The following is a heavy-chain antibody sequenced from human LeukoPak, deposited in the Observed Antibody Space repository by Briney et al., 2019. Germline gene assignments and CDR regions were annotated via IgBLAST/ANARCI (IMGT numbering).Heavy chain of an antibody. CDR1: GGSISSYY. Sequence: SETLSLTCTVSGGSISSYYWSWIRHPPGKGLERIGYSYYSGSTNYNPSLKSRVTISVDTSKNQFSLKLSSVTAADTAVYYCARGLPVFGVVTGYYYYYYYMDVWGKGTTVTVSS. CDR2: SYYSGST. V-gene: IGHV4-59*01. D-gene: IGHD3-3*01. J-gene: IGHJ6*03. CDR3: ARGLPVFGVVTGYYYYYYYMDV.